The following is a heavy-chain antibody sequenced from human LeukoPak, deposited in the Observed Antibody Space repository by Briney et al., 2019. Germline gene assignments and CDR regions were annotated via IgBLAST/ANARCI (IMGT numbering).Heavy chain of an antibody. J-gene: IGHJ4*02. Sequence: SVKVSCKASGYTFTGYYMHWVRQAPGQGLEWMGGIIPIFGTANYAQKFQGGVTITADESTSTAYMELSSLRSEDTAVYYCARSNRRALAVAGLCFDYWGQGTLVTVSS. CDR3: ARSNRRALAVAGLCFDY. D-gene: IGHD6-19*01. V-gene: IGHV1-69*13. CDR2: IIPIFGTA. CDR1: GYTFTGYY.